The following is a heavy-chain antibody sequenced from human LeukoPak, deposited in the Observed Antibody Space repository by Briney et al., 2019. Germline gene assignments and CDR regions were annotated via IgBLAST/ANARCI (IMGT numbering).Heavy chain of an antibody. CDR3: ARRSSQQLVDY. D-gene: IGHD6-13*01. CDR1: GGSISSSSYY. J-gene: IGHJ4*02. Sequence: SETLSLTCTVFGGSISSSSYYWGWIRQPPGKGLEWIGSIYYSGSTYYNPSLKSRVTISVDTSKNQFSLKLSSVTAADTAVYYCARRSSQQLVDYWGQGTLVTVSS. V-gene: IGHV4-39*01. CDR2: IYYSGST.